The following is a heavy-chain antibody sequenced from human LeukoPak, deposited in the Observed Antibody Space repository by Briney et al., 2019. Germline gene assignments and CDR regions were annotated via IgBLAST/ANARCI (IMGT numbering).Heavy chain of an antibody. D-gene: IGHD1-26*01. Sequence: GGSLRLSCATSGFTFSSHGMHRVRQAPGKGLEWVAFIRYDGRNEYYADSGKGRFAISRDNSRNTLYLQMNSLRAEDTAVYYCATPRGSGSYLAFDYWGQGTLVTVSS. CDR3: ATPRGSGSYLAFDY. V-gene: IGHV3-30*02. CDR2: IRYDGRNE. CDR1: GFTFSSHG. J-gene: IGHJ4*02.